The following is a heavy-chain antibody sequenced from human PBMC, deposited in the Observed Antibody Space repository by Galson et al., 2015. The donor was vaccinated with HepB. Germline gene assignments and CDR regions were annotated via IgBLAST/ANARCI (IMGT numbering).Heavy chain of an antibody. J-gene: IGHJ3*02. CDR1: GYTFTGYY. V-gene: IGHV1-2*02. D-gene: IGHD6-13*01. CDR2: INPNSGGT. Sequence: SVKVSCKASGYTFTGYYMHWVRQAPGQGLEWMGWINPNSGGTNYAQKFQGRVTMTRDTSISTAYMELSRLRSDDTAVYYCARSIKYSSSWYDAFDIWGQGTMVTVSS. CDR3: ARSIKYSSSWYDAFDI.